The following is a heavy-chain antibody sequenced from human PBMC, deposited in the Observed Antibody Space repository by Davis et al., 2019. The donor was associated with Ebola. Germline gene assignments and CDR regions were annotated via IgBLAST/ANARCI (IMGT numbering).Heavy chain of an antibody. V-gene: IGHV1-3*01. D-gene: IGHD2-15*01. Sequence: ASVKVSCKASGGTFSSYTISWVRQAPGQGLEWMGWINAGNGNTKYSQKFQGRVTITRDTSASTAYMELSSLRSEDTAVYYCARGGECSGGSCYFFDYWGQGTLVTVSS. J-gene: IGHJ4*02. CDR3: ARGGECSGGSCYFFDY. CDR2: INAGNGNT. CDR1: GGTFSSYT.